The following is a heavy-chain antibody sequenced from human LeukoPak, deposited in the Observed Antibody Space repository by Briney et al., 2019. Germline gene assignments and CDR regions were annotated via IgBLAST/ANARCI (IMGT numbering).Heavy chain of an antibody. Sequence: SETLSLTCSVSGVYVGSHFWSWVRQPAGKALEWIGRVSASGITSSNPSLNSRVTMSLDTSKNQFSLKLTSVTAADTAVYFCARAYCGGECTAGGAFDIWGQGTMVTVSS. J-gene: IGHJ3*02. V-gene: IGHV4-4*07. CDR3: ARAYCGGECTAGGAFDI. D-gene: IGHD2-21*01. CDR1: GVYVGSHF. CDR2: VSASGIT.